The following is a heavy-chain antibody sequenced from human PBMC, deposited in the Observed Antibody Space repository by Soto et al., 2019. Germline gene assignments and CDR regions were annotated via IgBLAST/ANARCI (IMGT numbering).Heavy chain of an antibody. CDR3: ARVEEWFGGYYYYGMDV. CDR1: GFTFSSYS. Sequence: EVQLVESGGGLVQPGGSLRLSCAASGFTFSSYSMNWVRQAPGKGLEWVSYISSSSSTIYYADSVKGRFTISRDNAKNSLYLQMNSLRDEDTAGYYCARVEEWFGGYYYYGMDVWGQGTTVTVFS. D-gene: IGHD3-10*01. J-gene: IGHJ6*02. V-gene: IGHV3-48*02. CDR2: ISSSSSTI.